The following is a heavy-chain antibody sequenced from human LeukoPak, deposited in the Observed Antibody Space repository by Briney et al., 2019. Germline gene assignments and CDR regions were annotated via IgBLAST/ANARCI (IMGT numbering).Heavy chain of an antibody. CDR2: ISNSSSTI. CDR3: ARETPNYDFWSGYSNPFGY. Sequence: GGSLRLSCAASGFTFSCYSMNWVRQAPGKGLEWVSYISNSSSTIYYADSVKGRFTISRDNAKNSLYLQMNSLRAEDTAVYYCARETPNYDFWSGYSNPFGYWGQGTLVTVSS. CDR1: GFTFSCYS. D-gene: IGHD3-3*01. J-gene: IGHJ4*02. V-gene: IGHV3-48*01.